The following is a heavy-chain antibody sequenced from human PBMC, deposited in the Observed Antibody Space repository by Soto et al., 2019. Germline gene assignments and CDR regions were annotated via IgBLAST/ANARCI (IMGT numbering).Heavy chain of an antibody. D-gene: IGHD1-26*01. J-gene: IGHJ6*02. CDR1: GGSISSYY. Sequence: PSETLSLTCTVSGGSISSYYWSWIRQPAGKGLEWIGRIYTSGSTNYNPSLKSRVTMSVDTSKNQFSLKLSSVTAADTAMYYCARRSGSYYRYYYYYGMDVWGQGTTVTVSS. CDR3: ARRSGSYYRYYYYYGMDV. V-gene: IGHV4-4*07. CDR2: IYTSGST.